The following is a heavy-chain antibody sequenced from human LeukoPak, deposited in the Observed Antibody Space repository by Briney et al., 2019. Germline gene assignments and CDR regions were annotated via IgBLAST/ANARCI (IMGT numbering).Heavy chain of an antibody. CDR2: ISGSGGST. J-gene: IGHJ4*01. D-gene: IGHD2-2*01. V-gene: IGHV3-23*01. CDR3: AKKSWPVPAARPTYFLDY. CDR1: GFTFSGSA. Sequence: PGGSLRLSCAASGFTFSGSAMHWVRQAPGKGLEWVSAISGSGGSTYYADSVKGRFTISRDNSKNTLYLQMNSLRAEDTAVYYCAKKSWPVPAARPTYFLDYRGQGTLVTVSS.